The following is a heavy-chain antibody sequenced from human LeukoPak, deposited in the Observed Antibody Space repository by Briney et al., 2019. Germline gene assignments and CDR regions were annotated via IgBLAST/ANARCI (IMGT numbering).Heavy chain of an antibody. CDR1: GFTFSTYA. D-gene: IGHD3-10*01. V-gene: IGHV3-23*01. CDR3: ARDRSRGLLDAFDI. J-gene: IGHJ3*02. CDR2: ISGSGVDT. Sequence: GGSRRLSCAASGFTFSTYAMSWVRQAPGKGLEWVSAISGSGVDTHYADSVKGRFTISRDNSKNTLYLQMNSLKAEDTALYYCARDRSRGLLDAFDIWGQGTMVTVSS.